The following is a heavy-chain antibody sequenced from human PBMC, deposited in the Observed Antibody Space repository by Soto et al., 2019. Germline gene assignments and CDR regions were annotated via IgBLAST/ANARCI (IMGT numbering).Heavy chain of an antibody. CDR3: ARVSWQLVNRTYYYYYMDV. CDR1: GFTVSSYG. J-gene: IGHJ6*03. V-gene: IGHV3-33*01. D-gene: IGHD6-6*01. Sequence: GGSLRLSCAASGFTVSSYGMHWVRQAPGKGLEWVAVIWYDGSNKYYADSVKGRFTISRDNSKNTLYLQMNSLRAEDTAVYYCARVSWQLVNRTYYYYYMDVWGKGTTVTVSS. CDR2: IWYDGSNK.